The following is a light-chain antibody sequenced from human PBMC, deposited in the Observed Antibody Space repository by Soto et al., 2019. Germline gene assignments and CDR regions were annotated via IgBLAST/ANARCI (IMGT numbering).Light chain of an antibody. Sequence: EIVLTQSRRTLPLYPGERATLSCRASQSVSTDRLAWYQQKPGQAPRLRISDASNRATGIPDRLSGSGSGTDFTLTISRMEPEDFAVYYCQQYGGSSAFGQGTKVDIK. CDR2: DAS. CDR3: QQYGGSSA. J-gene: IGKJ1*01. CDR1: QSVSTDR. V-gene: IGKV3-20*01.